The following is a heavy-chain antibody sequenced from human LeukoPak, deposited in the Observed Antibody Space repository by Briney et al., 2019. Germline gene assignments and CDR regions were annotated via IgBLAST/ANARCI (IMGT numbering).Heavy chain of an antibody. Sequence: SETLSLTCTVSGGSIRSYYWSWIRQPPGKGLEWIGNIYYSGGTNYNPSLKSRVTISVDTSKNQFSLKLSSVTAADTAVYYCARVGSSSWYYDYWGQGTLVTVSS. CDR2: IYYSGGT. J-gene: IGHJ4*02. CDR1: GGSIRSYY. D-gene: IGHD6-13*01. CDR3: ARVGSSSWYYDY. V-gene: IGHV4-59*01.